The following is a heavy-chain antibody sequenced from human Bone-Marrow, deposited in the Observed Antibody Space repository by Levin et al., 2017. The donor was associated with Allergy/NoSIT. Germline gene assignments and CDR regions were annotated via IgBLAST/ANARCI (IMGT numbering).Heavy chain of an antibody. D-gene: IGHD3-10*01. CDR1: GFTVSSNY. CDR2: IYSGGST. J-gene: IGHJ4*02. Sequence: ASVKVSCAASGFTVSSNYMSWVRQAPGKGPEWVSVIYSGGSTYYADSVKGRFTISRDNSKNTLYLQMNSLRAEATAVYCCARGWFGELLSHWGQGTLVTVSS. CDR3: ARGWFGELLSH. V-gene: IGHV3-53*01.